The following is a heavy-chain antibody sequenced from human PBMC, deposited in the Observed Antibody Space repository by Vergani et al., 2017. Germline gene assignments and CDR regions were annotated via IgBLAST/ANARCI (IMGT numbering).Heavy chain of an antibody. V-gene: IGHV3-33*01. D-gene: IGHD1-14*01. CDR2: TWYDGNNK. CDR1: GFTFNQYG. CDR3: ARDLRLLYNRFDP. J-gene: IGHJ5*02. Sequence: QVQLVESGGGVVKPGRSLRLSCAASGFTFNQYGMHWVRQAPGKGLEWVAVTWYDGNNKQYADSVKGRFTISRDNSTSTMYLQMNSLRDEDTGVYYCARDLRLLYNRFDPWGQGTLVTVSS.